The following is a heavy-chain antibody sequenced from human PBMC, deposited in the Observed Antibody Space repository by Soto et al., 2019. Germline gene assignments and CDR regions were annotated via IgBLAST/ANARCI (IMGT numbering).Heavy chain of an antibody. Sequence: QVQLVESGGGVVQPGRSLRLSCAASGFTFISYAMHWVRQAPGKGLEWVAVISFDGSTEYYADSVKGRFTISRDNSKYTVYLQMNSLRSEDTAVYSCARSRHGSGSYTHFYYGLDVWGQGTTVTVSS. CDR3: ARSRHGSGSYTHFYYGLDV. D-gene: IGHD3-10*01. J-gene: IGHJ6*02. CDR1: GFTFISYA. V-gene: IGHV3-30-3*01. CDR2: ISFDGSTE.